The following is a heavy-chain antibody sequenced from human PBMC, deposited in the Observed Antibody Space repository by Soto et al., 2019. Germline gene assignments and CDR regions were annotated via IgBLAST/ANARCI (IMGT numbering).Heavy chain of an antibody. CDR2: TYYTSKWYN. Sequence: QATLQQSGPGLVKPSQTLSLTCAISGDSVSSNSAIWNWFRQSPSRGLEWLGRTYYTSKWYNDYAVSVKSRISINPDTSKNQVSLQLNSVPPEDTAVYYCARVYSSGWSFYYGTDVWGQGTTVTVSS. D-gene: IGHD6-19*01. J-gene: IGHJ6*02. CDR1: GDSVSSNSAI. V-gene: IGHV6-1*01. CDR3: ARVYSSGWSFYYGTDV.